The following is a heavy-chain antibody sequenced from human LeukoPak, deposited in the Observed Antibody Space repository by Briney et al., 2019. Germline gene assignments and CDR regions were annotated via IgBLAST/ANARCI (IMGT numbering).Heavy chain of an antibody. CDR3: ARATMIVAIYYFDY. V-gene: IGHV4-34*01. D-gene: IGHD3-22*01. J-gene: IGHJ4*02. CDR1: GGSFSGYY. CDR2: INHSGST. Sequence: SETLSLTCAVYGGSFSGYYWSWIRQPPGKGLEWIGEINHSGSTNYNPSLKSRVTISVDTSKNQFSLKLSSVTAAGTAVYYCARATMIVAIYYFDYSGQGTLVTVSS.